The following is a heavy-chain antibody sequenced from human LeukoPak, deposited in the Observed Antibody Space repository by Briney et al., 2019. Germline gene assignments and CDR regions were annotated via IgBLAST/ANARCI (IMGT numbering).Heavy chain of an antibody. D-gene: IGHD6-6*01. CDR1: GFTFSDYY. V-gene: IGHV3-7*01. CDR2: MKQDGSEK. J-gene: IGHJ6*02. Sequence: GGSLRLSCAASGFTFSDYYMSWIRQAPGKGLEWVANMKQDGSEKYYVDSVKGRFTISRDNAKNSLYLQMNSLRAEDTAVYYCARDTGSSSPYYYYGMDVWGRGTTVTVSS. CDR3: ARDTGSSSPYYYYGMDV.